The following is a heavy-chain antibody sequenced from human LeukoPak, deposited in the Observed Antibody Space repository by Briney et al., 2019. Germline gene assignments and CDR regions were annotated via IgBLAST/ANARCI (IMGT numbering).Heavy chain of an antibody. V-gene: IGHV4-30-4*01. J-gene: IGHJ4*02. CDR3: SRGLDSRKLGY. Sequence: SETLFLTCTVSGGSISSGDYYWSWIRQPPGKGLEWIGSIHPSGMLYNNPSLESRVTMSRDTSKNQFSLNLNSVTAADTAVYFCSRGLDSRKLGYWGRGILVTVSS. D-gene: IGHD3-22*01. CDR1: GGSISSGDYY. CDR2: IHPSGML.